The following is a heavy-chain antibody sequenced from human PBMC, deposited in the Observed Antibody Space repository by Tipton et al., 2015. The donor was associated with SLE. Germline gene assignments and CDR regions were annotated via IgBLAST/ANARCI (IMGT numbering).Heavy chain of an antibody. CDR3: AKAPQQRVQYCQH. J-gene: IGHJ1*01. CDR1: GFTFSSYG. V-gene: IGHV3-30*02. CDR2: IRYDGSNK. Sequence: SGFTFSSYGMHWVRQAPGKGLEWVAFIRYDGSNKYYADSVKGRFTISRDNSKNTLYLQMNSLRAEDTAVYYCAKAPQQRVQYCQHWGQGTLVTVAS. D-gene: IGHD6-13*01.